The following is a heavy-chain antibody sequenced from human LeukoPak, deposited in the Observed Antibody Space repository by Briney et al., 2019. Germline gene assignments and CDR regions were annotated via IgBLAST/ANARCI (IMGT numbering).Heavy chain of an antibody. CDR2: IWYDGSNK. J-gene: IGHJ2*01. V-gene: IGHV3-33*01. Sequence: GGSLRLSCAASGFTFSSYGMHWVRQAPGKGLEWVAVIWYDGSNKYYADSVKGRFTISRDNSKNTLFLQMNSLRAEDTAVYYCASAAAAHWYFDLWGRGTLVSVSS. D-gene: IGHD2-15*01. CDR1: GFTFSSYG. CDR3: ASAAAAHWYFDL.